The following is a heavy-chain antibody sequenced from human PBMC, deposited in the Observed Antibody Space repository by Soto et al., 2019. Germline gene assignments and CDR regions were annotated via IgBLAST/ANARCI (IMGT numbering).Heavy chain of an antibody. Sequence: GSLRLSCAASGFTFSSYAMSWVRQAPGKGLEWVSAISGSGGSTYYADSVKGRFTISRDNSKNTLYLQMNSLRAEYTAVYYCAKEDSYYDFWSGYGYYYGMDVWGQGTTVTVSS. CDR1: GFTFSSYA. D-gene: IGHD3-3*01. CDR3: AKEDSYYDFWSGYGYYYGMDV. CDR2: ISGSGGST. J-gene: IGHJ6*02. V-gene: IGHV3-23*01.